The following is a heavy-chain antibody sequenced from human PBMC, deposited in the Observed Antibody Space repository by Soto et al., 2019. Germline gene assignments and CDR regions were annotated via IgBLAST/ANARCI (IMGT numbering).Heavy chain of an antibody. V-gene: IGHV3-9*01. Sequence: QTGGSLRLSCAASGFTFDDYAMHWVRQAPGKGLEWVSGISWNSGSIGYADSVKGRFTISRDNAKNSLYLQMNSLRAEDTALYYCAKIRTVPSGYPGGYYFDYWGQGTLVTVSS. J-gene: IGHJ4*02. CDR2: ISWNSGSI. CDR3: AKIRTVPSGYPGGYYFDY. D-gene: IGHD5-12*01. CDR1: GFTFDDYA.